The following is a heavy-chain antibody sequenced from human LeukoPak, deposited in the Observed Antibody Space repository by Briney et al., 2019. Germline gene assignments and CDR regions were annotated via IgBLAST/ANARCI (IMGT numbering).Heavy chain of an antibody. CDR1: GYSFTSYW. CDR2: IYPGDSDT. Sequence: GESLKISCKGSGYSFTSYWIGWVRQVSGKGLEWMGIIYPGDSDTRYSPSFQGQVIISADKSISTAYLHWSSLKASDTAMYYCARGVNYGGNSYDAFDIWGQGTMVTVSS. V-gene: IGHV5-51*01. CDR3: ARGVNYGGNSYDAFDI. J-gene: IGHJ3*02. D-gene: IGHD4-23*01.